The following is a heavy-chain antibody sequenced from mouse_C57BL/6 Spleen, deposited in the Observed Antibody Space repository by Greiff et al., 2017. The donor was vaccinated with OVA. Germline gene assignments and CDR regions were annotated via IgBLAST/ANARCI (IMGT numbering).Heavy chain of an antibody. CDR1: GYTFTSYG. V-gene: IGHV1-58*01. CDR3: ARGSYGSSYDYAMDY. J-gene: IGHJ4*01. Sequence: VQLQQSGAELVRPGSSVKMSCKTSGYTFTSYGINWVKQRPGQGLEWIGYIYIGNGYTEYNEQFKGKATLTSDPSSSTAYMQLSSLTSEESAVYVWARGSYGSSYDYAMDYWGQGTSVTVAS. D-gene: IGHD1-1*01. CDR2: IYIGNGYT.